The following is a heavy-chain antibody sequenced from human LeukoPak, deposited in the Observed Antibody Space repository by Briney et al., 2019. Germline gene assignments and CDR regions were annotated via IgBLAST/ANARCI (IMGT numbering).Heavy chain of an antibody. CDR1: GYTFTGYY. CDR3: ARTRSSSSSWYGQFDY. CDR2: ISPHNGGT. Sequence: ASVKVSCKASGYTFTGYYIHWVRQAPGQGLEWMGWISPHNGGTSYAQKFQGRVTMTRDKSTSTAYMELSSLRSEDTAVYYCARTRSSSSSWYGQFDYWGQGTLVTVSS. J-gene: IGHJ4*02. V-gene: IGHV1-2*02. D-gene: IGHD6-13*01.